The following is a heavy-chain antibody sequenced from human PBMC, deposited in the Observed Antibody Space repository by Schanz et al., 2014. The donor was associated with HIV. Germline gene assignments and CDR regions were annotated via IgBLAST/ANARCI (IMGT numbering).Heavy chain of an antibody. V-gene: IGHV3-11*04. CDR1: GFTFSDYY. D-gene: IGHD3-10*01. CDR3: ARGSGPYYYYYGMDV. Sequence: QVQLVESGGGLVKPGGSLRLSCAASGFTFSDYYMSWIRQAPGKGLEWVSSISGSGGTTYYADSLKGRFTMSRDNSKNTLYLQMNSLRAEDTAVYYCARGSGPYYYYYGMDVWGQGTTVTVSS. CDR2: ISGSGGTT. J-gene: IGHJ6*02.